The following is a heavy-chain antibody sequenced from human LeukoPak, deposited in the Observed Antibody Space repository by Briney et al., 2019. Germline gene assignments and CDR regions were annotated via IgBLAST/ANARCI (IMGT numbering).Heavy chain of an antibody. Sequence: SETLSLTCTVSGGSISTANTYWGWLRQPPGQGLEWIGSFYYSGPTYYNPSLKSRVTVSVDTSKNQFSLRLTSVTAADTAVYHCARSSATYGPTHSWFGPWGQGTLVTVSS. D-gene: IGHD3-10*01. CDR1: GGSISTANTY. CDR2: FYYSGPT. V-gene: IGHV4-39*01. CDR3: ARSSATYGPTHSWFGP. J-gene: IGHJ5*02.